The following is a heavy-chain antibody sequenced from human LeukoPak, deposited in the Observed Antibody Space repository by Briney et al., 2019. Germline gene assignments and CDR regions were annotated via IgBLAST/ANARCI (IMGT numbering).Heavy chain of an antibody. V-gene: IGHV1-69*01. J-gene: IGHJ4*02. CDR3: AIRRGGGWPDNDY. CDR2: IIPIFGTA. Sequence: SVKVSCKASGGTFSSYAISWVRQAPGQGLEWMGGIIPIFGTANYAQKFQGRVAITADESTSTAYMELSSLRSEDTAVYYCAIRRGGGWPDNDYWGQGTLVTVSS. CDR1: GGTFSSYA. D-gene: IGHD2-15*01.